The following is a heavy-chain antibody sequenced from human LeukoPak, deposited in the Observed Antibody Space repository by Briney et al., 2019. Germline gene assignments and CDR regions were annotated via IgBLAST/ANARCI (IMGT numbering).Heavy chain of an antibody. CDR3: VSRGDYYYFDY. V-gene: IGHV3-30*03. J-gene: IGHJ4*02. CDR2: ISYDGSNK. CDR1: GFTFSSYG. D-gene: IGHD4-17*01. Sequence: GRSLRLSCAASGFTFSSYGMHWVRQAPGKGLEWVAVISYDGSNKYYADPVKGRFTISRDNSKNTLYLQMNSLRAEDTAVYYCVSRGDYYYFDYWGQGTLVTVSS.